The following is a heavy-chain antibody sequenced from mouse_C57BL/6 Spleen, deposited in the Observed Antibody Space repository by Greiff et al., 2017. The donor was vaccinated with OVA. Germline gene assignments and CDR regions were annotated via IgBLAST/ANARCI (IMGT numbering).Heavy chain of an antibody. J-gene: IGHJ4*01. D-gene: IGHD1-1*01. CDR2: ISSGSSTI. Sequence: EVKLVESGGGLVKPGGSLKLSCAASGFTFSDYGMHWVRQAPEKGLAWVAYISSGSSTIYYADTVKGRFTISRDNAKNTLFLQMTSLRSEDTAMYYCATYGSSYAMDYWGQGTSVTVSS. CDR3: ATYGSSYAMDY. V-gene: IGHV5-17*01. CDR1: GFTFSDYG.